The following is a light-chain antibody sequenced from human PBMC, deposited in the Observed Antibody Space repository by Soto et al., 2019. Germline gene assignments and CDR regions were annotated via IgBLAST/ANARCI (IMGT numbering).Light chain of an antibody. CDR2: EVT. CDR1: SSDVGGYNY. V-gene: IGLV2-14*01. CDR3: TSYTTSSTLV. J-gene: IGLJ2*01. Sequence: QSALTQPASVSGSPGQSIAISCTGTSSDVGGYNYVSWYQQHPGRAPRLIIYEVTNRPSGVSDRFSGSKSGNTASLTISGLQAADEADYYCTSYTTSSTLVFGGGTKVTVL.